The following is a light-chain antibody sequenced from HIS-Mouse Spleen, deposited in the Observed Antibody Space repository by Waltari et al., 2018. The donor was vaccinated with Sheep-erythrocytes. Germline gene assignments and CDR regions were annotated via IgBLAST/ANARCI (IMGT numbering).Light chain of an antibody. Sequence: QSALTQPASVSGSPGQSITISCPGTSSDVGSYNLVSWYQQHPGKAPKLMIYEGSKRASGVSNRFSCSQSGNTASLTISGLQAEDEADYYCCSYAGSSTPWVFGGGTKLTVL. CDR1: SSDVGSYNL. CDR2: EGS. J-gene: IGLJ3*02. CDR3: CSYAGSSTPWV. V-gene: IGLV2-23*01.